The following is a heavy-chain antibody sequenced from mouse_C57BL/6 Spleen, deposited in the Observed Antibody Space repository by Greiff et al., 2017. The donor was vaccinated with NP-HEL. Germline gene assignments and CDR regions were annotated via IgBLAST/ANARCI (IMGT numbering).Heavy chain of an antibody. Sequence: VQLKESGGDLVKPGGSLKLSCAASGFTFSSYGISWVRQTPDKRLEWVATISSGGSYTYYPDSVKGRFTISRDNAKNTLYLQMSSLKSEDTAMYYCARKSVITTVVDWYFDVWGTGTTVTVSS. CDR1: GFTFSSYG. D-gene: IGHD1-1*01. V-gene: IGHV5-6*01. CDR3: ARKSVITTVVDWYFDV. CDR2: ISSGGSYT. J-gene: IGHJ1*03.